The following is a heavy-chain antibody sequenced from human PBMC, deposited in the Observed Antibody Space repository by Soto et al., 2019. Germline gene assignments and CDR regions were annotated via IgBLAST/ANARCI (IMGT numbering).Heavy chain of an antibody. V-gene: IGHV4-59*08. Sequence: SSETLSLTCTVSGGSISSYYWSWIRQPPGKGLDWIEYIYYSGSTNYNPSLKSRVTISVDTSKNQFSLKLSSLTAADTAVYYCARHRWELKLCFDSWGQGTLVTVSS. CDR1: GGSISSYY. J-gene: IGHJ4*02. D-gene: IGHD1-26*01. CDR3: ARHRWELKLCFDS. CDR2: IYYSGST.